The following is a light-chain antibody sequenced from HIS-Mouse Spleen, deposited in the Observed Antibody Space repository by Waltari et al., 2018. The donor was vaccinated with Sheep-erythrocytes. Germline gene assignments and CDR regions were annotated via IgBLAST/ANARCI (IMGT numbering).Light chain of an antibody. Sequence: QSALTQPRSVSGSPGQSVTISCTGTSSDAGGYNYVSWYQPHPGEAPKLMIYDVSKRPSGVPDHSSGSKSGNTASLTISGLQAEDEADYYCCSYAGSYNHVFATGTKVTVL. J-gene: IGLJ1*01. CDR2: DVS. V-gene: IGLV2-11*01. CDR3: CSYAGSYNHV. CDR1: SSDAGGYNY.